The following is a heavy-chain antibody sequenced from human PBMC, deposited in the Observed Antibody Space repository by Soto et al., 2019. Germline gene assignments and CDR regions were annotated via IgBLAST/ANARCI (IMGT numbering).Heavy chain of an antibody. CDR2: IDPSDSYT. CDR1: GYSFTSYW. CDR3: ARYGILENYYYYGMDV. V-gene: IGHV5-10-1*01. D-gene: IGHD3-3*01. Sequence: PGESLKISCKGSGYSFTSYWITWVRQMPGKGLEWMGRIDPSDSYTNYSPSFQGHVTISADKSISTAYLQWSSLKASDTAMYYCARYGILENYYYYGMDVWGQGTTVTVSS. J-gene: IGHJ6*02.